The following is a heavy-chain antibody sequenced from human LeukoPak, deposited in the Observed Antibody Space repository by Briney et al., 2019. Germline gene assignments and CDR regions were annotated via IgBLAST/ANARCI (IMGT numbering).Heavy chain of an antibody. D-gene: IGHD2-2*01. Sequence: PGGSLRLSCAASGYTFSSYAMHWVRQAPGQGLEYVSAINSNRGSTYYANSVKGRFTISRDNSKNTLYIQMGSLRAEDMAVYYCARSYRPPTVPVCFAEGGKGTLGTVSA. CDR1: GYTFSSYA. V-gene: IGHV3-64*01. CDR3: ARSYRPPTVPVCFAE. J-gene: IGHJ4*02. CDR2: INSNRGST.